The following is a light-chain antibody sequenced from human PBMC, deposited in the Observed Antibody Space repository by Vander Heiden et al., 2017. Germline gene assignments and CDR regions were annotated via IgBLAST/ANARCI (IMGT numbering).Light chain of an antibody. J-gene: IGKJ1*01. CDR1: QSVGNI. CDR3: QQYNNWPPST. CDR2: GTS. Sequence: ETVMPQSPATPSVSPGERAILSRRASQSVGNILAWYQQKPGQAPRLVIYGTSASATGVSARFSGSGSGTEFTLTISSLQSEDFAIDYCQQYNNWPPSTFGQGTKVDIK. V-gene: IGKV3-15*01.